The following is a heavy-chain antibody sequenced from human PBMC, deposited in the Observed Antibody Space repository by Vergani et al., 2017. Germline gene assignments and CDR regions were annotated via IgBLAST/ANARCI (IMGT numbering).Heavy chain of an antibody. V-gene: IGHV1-69*18. Sequence: QVQLVQSGAEVKKPGSSVKVSCKASGGTFSSYAISWVRQAPGQGLEWMGRIIPIFGTANYAQKFQGRVTITADESTSTAYMELSSLRSEDTAVYYCARERAAYQLLIRVSMVPHYYYGMDVWGQGTTVTVAS. CDR3: ARERAAYQLLIRVSMVPHYYYGMDV. CDR2: IIPIFGTA. J-gene: IGHJ6*02. CDR1: GGTFSSYA. D-gene: IGHD2-2*01.